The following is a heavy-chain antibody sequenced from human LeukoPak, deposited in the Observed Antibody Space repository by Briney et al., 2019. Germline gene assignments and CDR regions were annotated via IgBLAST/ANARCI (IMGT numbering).Heavy chain of an antibody. CDR2: ISDSGDTT. D-gene: IGHD1-20*01. Sequence: AGGSLRLSCAASRFTFSNYAMSWVRQAPGKGLEWVSAISDSGDTTHYTNSVKGRFTISRDNSKDTLYLQMNSLRPEDTAVHFCAKDPDNFNDGWNFYYMDVWGNGTTVTVSS. CDR1: RFTFSNYA. V-gene: IGHV3-23*01. CDR3: AKDPDNFNDGWNFYYMDV. J-gene: IGHJ6*03.